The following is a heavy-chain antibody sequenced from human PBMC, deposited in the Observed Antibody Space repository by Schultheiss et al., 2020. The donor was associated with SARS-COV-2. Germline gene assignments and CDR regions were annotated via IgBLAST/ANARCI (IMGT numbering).Heavy chain of an antibody. CDR1: GFTFSSYS. D-gene: IGHD2-2*01. Sequence: GGSLRLSCAASGFTFSSYSMNWVRQAPGKGLEWVSYISSSSSTIYYADSVKGRFTISRVNAKNSLYLQMNSLRAEDTAVYYCVVLASAGIVILPSAAALDIWGQGTMVTVSS. J-gene: IGHJ3*02. CDR2: ISSSSSTI. CDR3: VVLASAGIVILPSAAALDI. V-gene: IGHV3-48*04.